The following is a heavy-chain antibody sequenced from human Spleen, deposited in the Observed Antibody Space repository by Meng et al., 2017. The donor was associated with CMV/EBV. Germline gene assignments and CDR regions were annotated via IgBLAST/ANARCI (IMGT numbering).Heavy chain of an antibody. V-gene: IGHV1-69*05. CDR3: ARGTYYYDGSDYSPDVIDY. CDR2: IIPIFETT. J-gene: IGHJ4*02. CDR1: YT. D-gene: IGHD3-22*01. Sequence: YTFSWVRQAPGQGPEWMGGIIPIFETTKYAQRFQGRVTITTDESTTTAFLELSSLRFDDTAVYYCARGTYYYDGSDYSPDVIDYWGQGTLVTVSS.